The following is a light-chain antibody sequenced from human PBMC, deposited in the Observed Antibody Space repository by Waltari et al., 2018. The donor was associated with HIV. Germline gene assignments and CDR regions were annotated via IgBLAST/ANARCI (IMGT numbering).Light chain of an antibody. CDR2: LNSDGSY. Sequence: QLVVTQSPSASASLGASVTFTCTLSSRHRSYAIECPQQQPETAPRYLMKLNSDGSYLRGDGIPDRFSGSSSGAERYLTISSLQSEDEADYYCQTWGTGIQVFGGGTKLTVL. J-gene: IGLJ3*02. V-gene: IGLV4-69*01. CDR3: QTWGTGIQV. CDR1: SRHRSYA.